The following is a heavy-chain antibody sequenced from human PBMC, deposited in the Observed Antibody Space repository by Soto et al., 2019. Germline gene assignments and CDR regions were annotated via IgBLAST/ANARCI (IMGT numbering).Heavy chain of an antibody. Sequence: QVQLQESGPGLVKPSGTLSLTCAVSGGSISSSNWWSWVRQPPGKGLEWIGEIYHSGSTNYNPSLQXXVXIXXDKSKNQFSLKLSSVTAADTAVYYCARGGTQWLATWGQGTLVTVSS. V-gene: IGHV4-4*02. D-gene: IGHD6-19*01. CDR1: GGSISSSNW. J-gene: IGHJ4*02. CDR2: IYHSGST. CDR3: ARGGTQWLAT.